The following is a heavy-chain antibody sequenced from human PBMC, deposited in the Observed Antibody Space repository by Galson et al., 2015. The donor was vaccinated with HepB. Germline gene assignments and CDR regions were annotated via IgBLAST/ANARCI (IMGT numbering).Heavy chain of an antibody. J-gene: IGHJ3*02. CDR1: GFTVSSNY. Sequence: LRLSCAASGFTVSSNYMSWVRQAPGKGLEWVSVIYSGGSTYYADSVKGRFTISRDNSKNTLYLQMNSLRAEDTAVYYCARDLPWGSYRYGAFDIWGQGTMVTVSS. V-gene: IGHV3-66*01. D-gene: IGHD3-16*02. CDR2: IYSGGST. CDR3: ARDLPWGSYRYGAFDI.